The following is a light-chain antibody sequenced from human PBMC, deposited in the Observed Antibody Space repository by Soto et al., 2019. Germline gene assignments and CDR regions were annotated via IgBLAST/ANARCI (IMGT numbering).Light chain of an antibody. CDR3: QSYDSSLSGSV. CDR1: SSNIGAGYD. CDR2: GNS. Sequence: QSVLTQPPSVPGAPGERVTISCTGSSSNIGAGYDVHWYQQLPGTAPKLLISGNSNRPSGVPDRFSGSKSGTSASLAITGLQAEDEADYYCQSYDSSLSGSVFGGGTKVTVL. J-gene: IGLJ3*02. V-gene: IGLV1-40*01.